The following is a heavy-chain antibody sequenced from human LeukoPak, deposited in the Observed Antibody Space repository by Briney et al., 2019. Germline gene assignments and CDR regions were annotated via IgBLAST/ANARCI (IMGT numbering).Heavy chain of an antibody. CDR1: GYTFTIYY. J-gene: IGHJ3*02. CDR2: INPSGGST. D-gene: IGHD6-19*01. CDR3: ASLAVAGDDAFDI. V-gene: IGHV1-46*01. Sequence: ASVKVSFKASGYTFTIYYMHWVRQAPGQGLEWMGIINPSGGSTSYAQKFQGRVTMTRDTSTSTVYMELSSLRSEDTAVYYCASLAVAGDDAFDIWGQGTMVTVSS.